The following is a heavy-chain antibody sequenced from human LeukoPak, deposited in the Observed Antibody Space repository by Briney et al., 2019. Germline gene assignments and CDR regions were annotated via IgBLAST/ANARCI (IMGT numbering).Heavy chain of an antibody. Sequence: GGSLRLSCAASGFTFNTYVISWVRQAPGKGLEWVSSMSGSGSSTYYADSVKGRFTISRDDAKNSLYLQMNSLRAEDTAVYYCARNYGGNSADWGQGTLVTVSS. J-gene: IGHJ4*02. V-gene: IGHV3-23*01. CDR3: ARNYGGNSAD. CDR1: GFTFNTYV. D-gene: IGHD4-23*01. CDR2: MSGSGSST.